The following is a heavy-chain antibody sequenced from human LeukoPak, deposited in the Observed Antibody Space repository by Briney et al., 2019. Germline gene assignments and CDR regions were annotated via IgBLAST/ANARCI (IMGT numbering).Heavy chain of an antibody. V-gene: IGHV3-11*04. CDR1: GFTFSDYY. CDR3: ARVGYGSTGSYAFDI. D-gene: IGHD2-8*02. Sequence: GRSLRLSCAASGFTFSDYYMSWIRQAPGKGLEWVSYISSSGSTIYYADSVKGRFTISRDNAKKSLYLQMNSLRAEDTAVYYCARVGYGSTGSYAFDIWGQGTMVTVSS. CDR2: ISSSGSTI. J-gene: IGHJ3*02.